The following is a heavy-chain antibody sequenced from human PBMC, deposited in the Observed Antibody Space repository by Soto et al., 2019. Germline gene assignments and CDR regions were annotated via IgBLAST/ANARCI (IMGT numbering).Heavy chain of an antibody. CDR3: AKYQPMTQPRPYFDY. V-gene: IGHV3-23*01. D-gene: IGHD3-22*01. CDR2: ISSSGGST. J-gene: IGHJ4*02. CDR1: GFTFSSYA. Sequence: EVQLLESGGDLIQPGGSLRLSCAASGFTFSSYAMSWVRQAPGKGLGWVSAISSSGGSTFYADSVKGRFNISRDNSRNTLNLQMNSLIAEDTAIYYCAKYQPMTQPRPYFDYWGQGTLVTVSS.